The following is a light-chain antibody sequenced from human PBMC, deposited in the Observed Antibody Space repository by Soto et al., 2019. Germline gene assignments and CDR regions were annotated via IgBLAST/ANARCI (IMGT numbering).Light chain of an antibody. CDR2: GNS. V-gene: IGLV1-40*01. Sequence: QSVLTQPPSVSGAPGQRVTISCTGSSSNIGAGYDVHWYQQLPGTAPKLLIYGNSNRPSGVPDRFSGSKSGTSASLAIPGLQAEDEADYYCQSYDSSLSGSNVFGGGTKLTVL. J-gene: IGLJ2*01. CDR1: SSNIGAGYD. CDR3: QSYDSSLSGSNV.